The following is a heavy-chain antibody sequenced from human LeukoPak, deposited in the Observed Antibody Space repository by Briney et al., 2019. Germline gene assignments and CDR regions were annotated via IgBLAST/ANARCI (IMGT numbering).Heavy chain of an antibody. CDR2: IYYSGST. CDR1: GGSISSSSYY. CDR3: AREGVGQWSADY. D-gene: IGHD6-19*01. J-gene: IGHJ4*02. Sequence: PSGTLSLTCAVSGGSISSSSYYWGWIRQPPGKGLEWIGSIYYSGSTYYNPSLKSRVTISVDTSKNQFSLKLSSVTAADTAVYYCAREGVGQWSADYWGQGTLVTVSS. V-gene: IGHV4-39*07.